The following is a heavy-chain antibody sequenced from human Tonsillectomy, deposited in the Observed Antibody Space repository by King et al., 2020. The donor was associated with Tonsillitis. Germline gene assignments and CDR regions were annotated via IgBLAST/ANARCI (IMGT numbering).Heavy chain of an antibody. CDR1: GFRFSDHY. D-gene: IGHD2-2*01. CDR3: ARGFSVIPAVTCDYMDV. Sequence: VQLVESGGGLVKPGGSLRLSCAASGFRFSDHYMTWIRQAPGKGLEWVSYISGSGSTIYYADSVKGRFTISRDNAKNSLYLQLNSLRAEDTAVYYCARGFSVIPAVTCDYMDVWGKGTTVTVSS. CDR2: ISGSGSTI. V-gene: IGHV3-11*01. J-gene: IGHJ6*03.